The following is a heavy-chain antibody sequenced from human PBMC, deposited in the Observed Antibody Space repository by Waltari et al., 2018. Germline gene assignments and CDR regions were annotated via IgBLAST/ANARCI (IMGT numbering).Heavy chain of an antibody. Sequence: QVHLVQSGAEVKKPGSSVKVSCKPSGDTFSSDPVNWGRQAPGPGLEWMGRIMPDIKYTDYARGLQGRFTITADKSTSTVYMELTSLTSEDTAVYYCAGGDGGYFYYKLDVWGQGTTVTVSS. CDR2: IMPDIKYT. J-gene: IGHJ6*02. CDR1: GDTFSSDP. D-gene: IGHD2-21*02. V-gene: IGHV1-69*02. CDR3: AGGDGGYFYYKLDV.